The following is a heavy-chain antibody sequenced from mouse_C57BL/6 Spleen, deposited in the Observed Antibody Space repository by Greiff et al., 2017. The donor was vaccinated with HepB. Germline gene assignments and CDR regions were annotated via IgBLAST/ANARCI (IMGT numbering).Heavy chain of an antibody. CDR3: AREGDYDYYYAMDY. V-gene: IGHV5-17*01. CDR2: ISSGSSTI. CDR1: GFTFSDYG. D-gene: IGHD2-4*01. J-gene: IGHJ4*01. Sequence: EVKLMESGGGLVKPGGSLKLSCAASGFTFSDYGMHWVRQAPEKGLEWVAYISSGSSTIYYADTVKGRFTISRDNAKNNLFLQMTSLRSEDTAMYYFAREGDYDYYYAMDYWGQGTSVTVSS.